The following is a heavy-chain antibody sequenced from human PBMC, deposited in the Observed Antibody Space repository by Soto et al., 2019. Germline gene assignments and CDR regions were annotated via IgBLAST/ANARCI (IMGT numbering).Heavy chain of an antibody. V-gene: IGHV4-34*01. CDR2: INHSGST. Sequence: SETLSLTCTVSGASISGNYWSWIRQPPGKGLEWIGEINHSGSTNYNPSLKSRVTISVDTSKNQFSLKLSSVTAADTAVYYCARGPGVVWYYYYYGMDVWGQGTTVTVSS. CDR1: GASISGNY. J-gene: IGHJ6*02. D-gene: IGHD2-8*02. CDR3: ARGPGVVWYYYYYGMDV.